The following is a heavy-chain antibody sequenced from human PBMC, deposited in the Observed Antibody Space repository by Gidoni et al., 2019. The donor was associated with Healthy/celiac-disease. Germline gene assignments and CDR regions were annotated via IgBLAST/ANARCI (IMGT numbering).Heavy chain of an antibody. CDR3: ATGIAAADYYYYGMDV. D-gene: IGHD6-13*01. J-gene: IGHJ6*02. Sequence: QVQLVQSGAEVKKPGASVKVSCKASGYTFTSYGISWVRQAPGQGLEWMGWISAYNGNTNDAQKLQGRVTMTTDTSTSTAYMELRSLRSDDTAVYYCATGIAAADYYYYGMDVWGQGTTVTVSS. CDR1: GYTFTSYG. CDR2: ISAYNGNT. V-gene: IGHV1-18*01.